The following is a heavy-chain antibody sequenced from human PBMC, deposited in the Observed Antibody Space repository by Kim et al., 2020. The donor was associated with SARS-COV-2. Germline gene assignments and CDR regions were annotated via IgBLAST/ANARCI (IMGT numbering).Heavy chain of an antibody. CDR1: GGSFSGYY. V-gene: IGHV4-34*01. J-gene: IGHJ4*02. CDR2: INHSGST. CDR3: ARDMVRGVNSGRPVY. D-gene: IGHD3-10*01. Sequence: SETLSLTCAVYGGSFSGYYWSWIRQPPGKGLEWIGEINHSGSTNYNPSSKSRVTISVDTSKNQFSLKLSSVTAADTAVYYCARDMVRGVNSGRPVYWGQG.